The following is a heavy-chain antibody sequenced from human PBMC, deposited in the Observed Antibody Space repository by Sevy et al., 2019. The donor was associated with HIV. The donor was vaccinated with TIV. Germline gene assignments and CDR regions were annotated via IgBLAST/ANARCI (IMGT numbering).Heavy chain of an antibody. J-gene: IGHJ4*02. CDR1: GFTFDDYA. Sequence: GGSLRLSCAASGFTFDDYAMHWVRQAPGKGLEWVSGISWNSGSIGYADSVKGRFTITRDNAKNSLYLKMNSLRAEDTALYYCAKDMSNYYDSSGYWTSFDYWGQGTLVTVSS. CDR3: AKDMSNYYDSSGYWTSFDY. D-gene: IGHD3-22*01. CDR2: ISWNSGSI. V-gene: IGHV3-9*01.